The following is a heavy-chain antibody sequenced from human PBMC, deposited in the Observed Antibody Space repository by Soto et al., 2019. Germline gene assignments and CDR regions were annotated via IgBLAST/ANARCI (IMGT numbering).Heavy chain of an antibody. Sequence: QVQLVESGGGVVQPGRSLRLSCAASGFSFSSYGMHWFRQAPGKGLEWVAVISYDVTNKYYADSVKGRFTISRDNAKNTLYLQMNSLRAEDTAVYYCAKDLRIALAGTDSFDSWGQGTLVTVSS. V-gene: IGHV3-30*18. CDR1: GFSFSSYG. D-gene: IGHD6-19*01. CDR3: AKDLRIALAGTDSFDS. CDR2: ISYDVTNK. J-gene: IGHJ4*02.